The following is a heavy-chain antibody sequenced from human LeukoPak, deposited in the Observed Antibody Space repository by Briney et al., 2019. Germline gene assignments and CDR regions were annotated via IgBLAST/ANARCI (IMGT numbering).Heavy chain of an antibody. J-gene: IGHJ4*02. V-gene: IGHV3-7*03. D-gene: IGHD3-22*01. CDR1: GFTFGGYW. CDR2: INQDGTEK. Sequence: GGSLRLSCEASGFTFGGYWMSWVRQAPGKGLEWVANINQDGTEKYYVDSVKGRFTISRDNAKNSLYLQMNSLRAEDTAVYYCAKAIYYDSSGYWSVDYWGQGTLVTVSS. CDR3: AKAIYYDSSGYWSVDY.